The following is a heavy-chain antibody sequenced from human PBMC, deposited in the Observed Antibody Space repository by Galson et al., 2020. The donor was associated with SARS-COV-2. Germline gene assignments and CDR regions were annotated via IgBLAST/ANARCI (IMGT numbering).Heavy chain of an antibody. D-gene: IGHD3-22*01. J-gene: IGHJ4*02. CDR2: ISGSGGST. V-gene: IGHV3-23*01. CDR1: GFTFSSYA. CDR3: AKDLIMTYYYDSSGYYCFDY. Sequence: GGSLRLSCAASGFTFSSYAMRWVRPTPGKGLEWVSAISGSGGSTYYADSVKGRFTISRDNSKNTLYLQMNSLRAEDTAVYYCAKDLIMTYYYDSSGYYCFDYWGQGTLVTVSS.